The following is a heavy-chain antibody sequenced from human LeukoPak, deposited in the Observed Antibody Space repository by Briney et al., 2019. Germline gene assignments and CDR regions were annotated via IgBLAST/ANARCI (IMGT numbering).Heavy chain of an antibody. J-gene: IGHJ4*02. Sequence: SETLSLTCTVSGGSISSYYWTWIRQPPGKGLEWIGYIYYSGSTNYNPSLKSRVTISVDTSKNQFSLKLSSVTAADTAVYYCARGVVIAPQTLDYWGQGTLVTVSS. V-gene: IGHV4-59*01. CDR3: ARGVVIAPQTLDY. D-gene: IGHD2-21*01. CDR2: IYYSGST. CDR1: GGSISSYY.